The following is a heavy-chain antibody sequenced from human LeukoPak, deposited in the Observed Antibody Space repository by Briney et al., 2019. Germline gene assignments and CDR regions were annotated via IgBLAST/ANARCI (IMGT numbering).Heavy chain of an antibody. CDR1: GYTFTSYG. V-gene: IGHV1-18*01. CDR3: ARARDYFGIVMISYGMDV. Sequence: ASVKVSCKASGYTFTSYGISWLRQAPGQGLEWMGWISGHNGNTSHAQKVQGRVTMTIDTSTTTAYMELRSLRSDDTAVYYCARARDYFGIVMISYGMDVWGQGTTVTVSS. D-gene: IGHD3-3*01. J-gene: IGHJ6*02. CDR2: ISGHNGNT.